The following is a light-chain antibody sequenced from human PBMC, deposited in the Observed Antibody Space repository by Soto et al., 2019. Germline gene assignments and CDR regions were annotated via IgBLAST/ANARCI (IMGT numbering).Light chain of an antibody. CDR1: QSVSSN. J-gene: IGKJ4*01. CDR3: QHYNNLPLT. V-gene: IGKV3-15*01. Sequence: EIVMTQSPATLSVSPGERATLSCRASQSVSSNLAWYQQKPGQAPRLLIYGASTRATGLPARFSGSGSGTEFTLTISSLQSEDFAVYHCQHYNNLPLTFGGGTKVEIK. CDR2: GAS.